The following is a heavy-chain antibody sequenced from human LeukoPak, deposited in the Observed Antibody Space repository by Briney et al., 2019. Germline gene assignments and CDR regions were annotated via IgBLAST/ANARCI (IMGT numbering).Heavy chain of an antibody. Sequence: GGSLILSCEASGFTFSSYWMSWVRQAPGRGLEWMANLKQDARVKQYVDSVRGRFTIPRDNAKTTLYLQMTSLKAEGSAVYYCARDEKSGHFVYWGQGSLVTVSS. CDR3: ARDEKSGHFVY. D-gene: IGHD1-26*01. J-gene: IGHJ4*02. V-gene: IGHV3-7*01. CDR2: LKQDARVK. CDR1: GFTFSSYW.